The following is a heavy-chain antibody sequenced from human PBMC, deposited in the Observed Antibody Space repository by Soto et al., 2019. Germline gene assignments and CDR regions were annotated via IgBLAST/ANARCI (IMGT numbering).Heavy chain of an antibody. CDR2: INAGNGNT. CDR1: GYTFTSYA. D-gene: IGHD3-22*01. J-gene: IGHJ4*02. CDR3: ARAFSAVYDSSGETPSDY. Sequence: ASVKVSCKASGYTFTSYAMHWVRQAPGQRLEWMGWINAGNGNTKYSQKFQGRVTITRDTSASTAYMELSSLRSEDTAVYYCARAFSAVYDSSGETPSDYWGQGTRITVSS. V-gene: IGHV1-3*01.